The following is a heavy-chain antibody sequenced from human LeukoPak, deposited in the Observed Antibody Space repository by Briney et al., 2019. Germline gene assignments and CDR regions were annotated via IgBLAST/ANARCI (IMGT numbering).Heavy chain of an antibody. CDR1: GYTFTSYG. CDR2: ISAYNGNT. D-gene: IGHD3-3*01. J-gene: IGHJ4*02. CDR3: ARVSITIFGVVTNPDY. Sequence: ASVKVSCKASGYTFTSYGISWVRQAPGQGLEWMGWISAYNGNTNYAQKLQGRVTMTTDTSTSTAYMELRSLRSDDTAVYYCARVSITIFGVVTNPDYWGQGTPVTVSS. V-gene: IGHV1-18*01.